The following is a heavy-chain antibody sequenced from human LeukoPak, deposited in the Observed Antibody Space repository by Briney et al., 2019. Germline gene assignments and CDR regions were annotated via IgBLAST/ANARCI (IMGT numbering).Heavy chain of an antibody. V-gene: IGHV3-66*01. CDR2: IYSGGTT. CDR3: ARGRFSSGYYYPFDF. J-gene: IGHJ4*02. CDR1: GFTVSSDY. Sequence: GGSLRLSCAASGFTVSSDYMSWVRQAPGKGLEFVSVIYSGGTTFYADSVKGRFTISRDNSKSTLFLQMSNLRAEDTATYYCARGRFSSGYYYPFDFWGQGTLVTVSS. D-gene: IGHD3-22*01.